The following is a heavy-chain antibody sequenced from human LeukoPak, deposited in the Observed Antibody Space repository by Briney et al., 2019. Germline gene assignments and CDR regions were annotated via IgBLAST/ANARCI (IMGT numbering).Heavy chain of an antibody. CDR3: ASQTEHCSSTSCSSFDY. V-gene: IGHV5-51*01. Sequence: GESLKISCKGSGYSFTNYWIGWVRQMPGKGLEWMGMIYPGDSDTRYSPSFQGQVTISADKSISTAYLQWSSLKASDTAMYYCASQTEHCSSTSCSSFDYWGQGTLVTVSS. CDR2: IYPGDSDT. D-gene: IGHD2-2*01. J-gene: IGHJ4*02. CDR1: GYSFTNYW.